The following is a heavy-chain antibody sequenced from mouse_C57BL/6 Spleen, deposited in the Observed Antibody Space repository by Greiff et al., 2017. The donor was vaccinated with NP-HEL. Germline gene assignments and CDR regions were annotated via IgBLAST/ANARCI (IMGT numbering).Heavy chain of an antibody. V-gene: IGHV2-9*01. CDR2: IWGGGST. CDR3: AKRYSGAMDY. Sequence: QVQLKESGPGLVAPSQSLSITCTVSGFSLTSYGVDWVRQPPGKGLGVIWGGGSTNYNSALMSRLSISKDNSKSQVFLKMNSLQTDDTAMYYCAKRYSGAMDYWGQGTSVTVSS. J-gene: IGHJ4*01. CDR1: GFSLTSYG. D-gene: IGHD2-12*01.